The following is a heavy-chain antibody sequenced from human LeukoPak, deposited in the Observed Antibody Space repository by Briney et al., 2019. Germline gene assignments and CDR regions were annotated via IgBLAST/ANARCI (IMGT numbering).Heavy chain of an antibody. CDR1: GFTFSSYG. CDR3: ATSFKYYYDSSGLEGLFDY. J-gene: IGHJ4*02. V-gene: IGHV3-30*03. Sequence: PGGSLRLSCAASGFTFSSYGMHWVRQAPGKGLEWVAVISYDGSNKYYADSVKGRFTISRDNAKNSLYLQMNSLRAEDTAVYYCATSFKYYYDSSGLEGLFDYWGQGTLVTVSS. CDR2: ISYDGSNK. D-gene: IGHD3-22*01.